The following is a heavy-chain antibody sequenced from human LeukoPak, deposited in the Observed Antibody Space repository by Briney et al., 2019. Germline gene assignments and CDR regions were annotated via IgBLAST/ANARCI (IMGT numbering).Heavy chain of an antibody. D-gene: IGHD3-10*01. J-gene: IGHJ3*02. Sequence: SETLSLTCNVSGGSITSYYWSWIRQPPGTGLEWIGYIFYSGSTIYNPSLESRVTMSVDTSKNQFSLKLSSVTAADTAVYYCARDRRWFGFDIWGQGTMVTVSS. CDR2: IFYSGST. V-gene: IGHV4-59*01. CDR3: ARDRRWFGFDI. CDR1: GGSITSYY.